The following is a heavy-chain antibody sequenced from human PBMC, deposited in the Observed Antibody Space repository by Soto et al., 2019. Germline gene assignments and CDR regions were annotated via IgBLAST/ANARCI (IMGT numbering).Heavy chain of an antibody. CDR3: VRGTLAVDAEYFKH. D-gene: IGHD6-19*01. Sequence: SETLSLTCSVSGGSISSHYWSWIRQPPGKGLEWIGYIYYSGSTKYTSSLKSRVTISVDTSKNQFSLKLSSVTAADTAVYYCVRGTLAVDAEYFKHWGQGTMGKSPQ. CDR2: IYYSGST. J-gene: IGHJ1*01. V-gene: IGHV4-59*11. CDR1: GGSISSHY.